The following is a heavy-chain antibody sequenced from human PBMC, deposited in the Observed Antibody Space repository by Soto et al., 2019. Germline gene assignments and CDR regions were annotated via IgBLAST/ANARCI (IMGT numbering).Heavy chain of an antibody. CDR1: GFTFNTYV. D-gene: IGHD1-26*01. CDR3: ARGGSGSYRMFNY. CDR2: ISVYHGNT. Sequence: QVPLVQSGAEVKKPGASVTVSCQASGFTFNTYVITWVRQAPGQGLEWLGWISVYHGNTNYAQKVQGRVTMTTDTSTSTAYMEQRSLRSDDTAVYYCARGGSGSYRMFNYWGKGTLVTVSS. J-gene: IGHJ4*02. V-gene: IGHV1-18*01.